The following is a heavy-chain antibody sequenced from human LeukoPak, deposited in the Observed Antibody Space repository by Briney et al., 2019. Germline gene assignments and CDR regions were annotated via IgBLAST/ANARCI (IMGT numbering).Heavy chain of an antibody. J-gene: IGHJ5*02. CDR1: GGSVNSGNYY. CDR3: ARGRVRFDP. D-gene: IGHD3-10*01. Sequence: SETLSLTCTVSGGSVNSGNYYWSWIRQPPGKGLEWIGYIYYSGSTNYNPSLKSRVTISVDTSKNQFSLKLSSVSAADTAVYYCARGRVRFDPWGQGTLVTVSS. CDR2: IYYSGST. V-gene: IGHV4-61*01.